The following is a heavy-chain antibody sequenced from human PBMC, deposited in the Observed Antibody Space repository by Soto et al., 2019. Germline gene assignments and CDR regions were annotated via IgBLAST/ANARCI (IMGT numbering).Heavy chain of an antibody. D-gene: IGHD2-15*01. J-gene: IGHJ4*02. CDR1: GYTFTSYG. Sequence: ASVKVSCKASGYTFTSYGISWVRQAPGQGLEWMGWIGAYNGNTNYSQKFQGRVTITRDTSASTAYMELSSLRSEDTAVYYCARDLGGWPDYWGQGTLVTVSS. V-gene: IGHV1-18*01. CDR3: ARDLGGWPDY. CDR2: IGAYNGNT.